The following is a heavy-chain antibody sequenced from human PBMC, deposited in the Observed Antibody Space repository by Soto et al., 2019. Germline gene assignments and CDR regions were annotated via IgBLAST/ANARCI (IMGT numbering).Heavy chain of an antibody. V-gene: IGHV4-30-2*01. CDR2: IYHGGGI. J-gene: IGHJ4*02. Sequence: QLQLQESGSGLVQPSQTLSLTCAVSGGSFTGGYSWTWIRQPPGKGLEWIGYIYHGGGIYYNPSLESRATXXLDRSKNQFSLQLTSVTAADTAMYFCARLTGDRDYWGQGALVTVSS. D-gene: IGHD3-9*01. CDR1: GGSFTGGYS. CDR3: ARLTGDRDY.